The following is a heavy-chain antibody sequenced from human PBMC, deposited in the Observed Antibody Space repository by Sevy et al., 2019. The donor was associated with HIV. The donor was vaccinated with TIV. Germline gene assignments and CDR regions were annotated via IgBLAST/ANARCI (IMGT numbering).Heavy chain of an antibody. CDR1: GFSFSSNG. D-gene: IGHD3-22*01. CDR3: ARVSSIYYDRGYFYAMDV. J-gene: IGHJ6*02. Sequence: GGSLRLSCAASGFSFSSNGMHWVRQAPGKGLEWVAVIWHDGTKENYANSVNGRFTISRDNSKNTLYLQMNSLRAEDSSVYFCARVSSIYYDRGYFYAMDVWGQGTTVTVSS. V-gene: IGHV3-33*01. CDR2: IWHDGTKE.